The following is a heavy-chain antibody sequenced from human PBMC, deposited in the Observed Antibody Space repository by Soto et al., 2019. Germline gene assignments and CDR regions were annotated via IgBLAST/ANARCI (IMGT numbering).Heavy chain of an antibody. Sequence: GGSRRLSCAASGFTFSSYAMSWVRQAPGKGLEWVSAISGSGGSTYYADSVKGRFTISRDSSKNTLYLQMSSLRAEDTAVYYCAKATLSAKGTLPHAKQVRYFDYWGQGTLVTLSS. CDR1: GFTFSSYA. J-gene: IGHJ4*02. CDR2: ISGSGGST. D-gene: IGHD3-9*01. CDR3: AKATLSAKGTLPHAKQVRYFDY. V-gene: IGHV3-23*01.